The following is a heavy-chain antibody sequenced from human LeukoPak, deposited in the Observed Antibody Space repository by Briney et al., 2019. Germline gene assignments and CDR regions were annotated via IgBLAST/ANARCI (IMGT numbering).Heavy chain of an antibody. J-gene: IGHJ4*02. V-gene: IGHV1-46*01. D-gene: IGHD3-16*01. CDR3: ARSSLGGYYFDY. CDR2: INPSGGST. CDR1: GYTFTSYY. Sequence: ASVKVSCKASGYTFTSYYMHWVRQAPGQGLEWMGIINPSGGSTSYAQKFQGRVTITTDESTSTAYMELSSLRSEDTAVYYCARSSLGGYYFDYWGQGTLVTVSS.